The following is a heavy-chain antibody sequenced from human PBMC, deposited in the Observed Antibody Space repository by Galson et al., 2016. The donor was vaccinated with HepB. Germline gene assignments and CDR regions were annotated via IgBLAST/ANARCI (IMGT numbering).Heavy chain of an antibody. CDR3: APVVFGYNWDDGWWFDP. CDR2: LDPEDGEL. V-gene: IGHV1-24*01. CDR1: GNSLNEIS. J-gene: IGHJ5*02. D-gene: IGHD1-1*01. Sequence: SVKVSCKVSGNSLNEISMHWVRQAPGKGLEWMGGLDPEDGELIYAQKFQGRVTMTEDTSTDTAYMELSSLRSEDTAVYYCAPVVFGYNWDDGWWFDPWGQGTLVTVSS.